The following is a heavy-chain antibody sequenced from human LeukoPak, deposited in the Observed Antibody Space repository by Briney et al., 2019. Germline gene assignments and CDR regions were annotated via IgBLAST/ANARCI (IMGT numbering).Heavy chain of an antibody. CDR3: ARIRGYSSGYYAFDY. CDR1: GYTFTSYG. CDR2: ISAYNGNT. V-gene: IGHV1-18*01. J-gene: IGHJ4*02. D-gene: IGHD3-22*01. Sequence: ASVKVSCKASGYTFTSYGISWVRQAHGQGLEWMGWISAYNGNTNYAQKHQGRVTMTTDTSTSTAYMELRSLRSDDTAVYYCARIRGYSSGYYAFDYWGQGTLVTVSS.